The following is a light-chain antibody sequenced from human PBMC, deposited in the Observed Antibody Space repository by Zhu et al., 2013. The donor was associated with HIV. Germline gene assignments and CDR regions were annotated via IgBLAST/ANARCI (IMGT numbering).Light chain of an antibody. CDR1: QSIRSSY. Sequence: EVVMTQSPGILSLSPGERATLSCRASQSIRSSYLAWYQQTPGQAPRLLVYGASSRATGIPDRFSGSGSGTDFTLTINRLEPEDFAVYYCQQYGSSITFGQGTRLEIK. V-gene: IGKV3-20*01. J-gene: IGKJ5*01. CDR3: QQYGSSIT. CDR2: GAS.